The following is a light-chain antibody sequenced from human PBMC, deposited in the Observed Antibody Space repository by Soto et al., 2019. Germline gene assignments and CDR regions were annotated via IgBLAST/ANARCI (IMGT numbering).Light chain of an antibody. CDR2: LGS. CDR1: QSLLHSKEYNY. Sequence: IVMTQSPLSLAVTPGEPASISCRSSQSLLHSKEYNYFDWYLQKPGQSPQLLIYLGSNLAPGVPDRFYGSGSGTDFTLNVSRVEAEDVGVYYCMQALQTPLAFGGVTKVEIK. V-gene: IGKV2-28*01. J-gene: IGKJ4*01. CDR3: MQALQTPLA.